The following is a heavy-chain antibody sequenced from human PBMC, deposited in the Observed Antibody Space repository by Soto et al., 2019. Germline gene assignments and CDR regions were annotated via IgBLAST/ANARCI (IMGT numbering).Heavy chain of an antibody. V-gene: IGHV3-74*01. J-gene: IGHJ3*01. D-gene: IGHD1-26*01. CDR3: ARGDRGAFDL. CDR1: GFTFSYYW. CDR2: IHSDGSST. Sequence: EVQLLESGGGLVQPGESLRLSCAASGFTFSYYWMHWVRQAPGMGLVWVSRIHSDGSSTTYADSVKGRFTISRDNARNTRYRQMNSLRAEDTAVYYCARGDRGAFDLWGQGTVLTVSS.